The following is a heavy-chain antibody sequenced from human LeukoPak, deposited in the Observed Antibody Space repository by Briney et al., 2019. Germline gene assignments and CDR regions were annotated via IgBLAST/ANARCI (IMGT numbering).Heavy chain of an antibody. CDR3: ARGPMLVRRVRMSYNWFDP. V-gene: IGHV1-2*04. CDR1: GYTFTGYY. CDR2: INPNSGGT. D-gene: IGHD3-10*01. J-gene: IGHJ5*02. Sequence: ASVTVSCKASGYTFTGYYMHWVRQAPGQGLEWMGWINPNSGGTNYAQKFQGWVTMTRDTSISTAYMELSRLRSDDTAAYYCARGPMLVRRVRMSYNWFDPWGQGTLVTVSS.